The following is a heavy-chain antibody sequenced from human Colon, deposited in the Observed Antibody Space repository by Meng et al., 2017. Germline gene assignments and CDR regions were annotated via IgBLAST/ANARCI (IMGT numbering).Heavy chain of an antibody. CDR2: IYTSGRT. D-gene: IGHD3-10*01. CDR3: ARSWFGDWFDP. V-gene: IGHV4-61*02. CDR1: GGSISTGSYY. Sequence: SETLSLTCSVSGGSISTGSYYWSWIRQPAGKGLEWIGRIYTSGRTDYNPSLKSRVPISVDTSKNQFSLSLTSVTAADTAVYFCARSWFGDWFDPWGQGTLVTVSS. J-gene: IGHJ5*02.